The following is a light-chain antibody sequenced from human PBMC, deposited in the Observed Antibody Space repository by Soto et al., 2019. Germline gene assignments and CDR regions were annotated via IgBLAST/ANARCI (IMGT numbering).Light chain of an antibody. Sequence: PASLSGSPGQSITISCTGTTSDDYVSWYQQSPGKAPKLLIYEVVNRPSEVSDRFSGSKSDSTASLTISGLQADDEAHYYCCSYTTDNSWVFGSGTKVTVL. CDR3: CSYTTDNSWV. J-gene: IGLJ1*01. CDR2: EVV. V-gene: IGLV2-14*01. CDR1: TSDDY.